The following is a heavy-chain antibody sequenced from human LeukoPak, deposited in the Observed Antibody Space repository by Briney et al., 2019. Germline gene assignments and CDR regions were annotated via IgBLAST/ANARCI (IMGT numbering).Heavy chain of an antibody. D-gene: IGHD4-11*01. CDR1: GFTFSSYA. CDR3: VRWGYYSNYDY. CDR2: ITSNGDST. Sequence: GGSLRLSCAASGFTFSSYAMHWVRQAPGKQLEYVSAITSNGDSTYYADSVKRRSTIYIDNSKHTLYLQMGSLSPDDMAVYYCVRWGYYSNYDYWGQGTLVTVSS. V-gene: IGHV3-64*02. J-gene: IGHJ4*02.